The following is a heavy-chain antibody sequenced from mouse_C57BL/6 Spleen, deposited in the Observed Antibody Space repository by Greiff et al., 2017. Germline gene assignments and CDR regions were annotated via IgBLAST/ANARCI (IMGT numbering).Heavy chain of an antibody. V-gene: IGHV1-69*01. J-gene: IGHJ2*01. CDR3: ARSYYYGSSYEDFDY. Sequence: QVQLQQPGAELVMPGASVKLSCKASGYTFTSYWMHWVKQRPGQGLEWIGEIDPSDSYTNYNQKFKGKSTLTVDKSSSTAYMQLSSLTSEDSAVYYCARSYYYGSSYEDFDYWGQGTTRTVSS. CDR2: IDPSDSYT. D-gene: IGHD1-1*01. CDR1: GYTFTSYW.